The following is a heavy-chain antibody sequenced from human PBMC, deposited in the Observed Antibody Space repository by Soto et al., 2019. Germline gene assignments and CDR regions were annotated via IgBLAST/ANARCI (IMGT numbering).Heavy chain of an antibody. J-gene: IGHJ6*02. CDR2: LSHDGSPK. Sequence: QVQLWESGGGVVQAGGSLGLSCTASGFTFSTYAMHWVRQAPGKGPEWVAVLSHDGSPKAFLDSVKGRFIISRDNSKNTLYLQMNSLRADDTAVYYCAILPRSGWDHYYYGMDVWGQGTTVIVSS. D-gene: IGHD6-19*01. CDR3: AILPRSGWDHYYYGMDV. V-gene: IGHV3-30*03. CDR1: GFTFSTYA.